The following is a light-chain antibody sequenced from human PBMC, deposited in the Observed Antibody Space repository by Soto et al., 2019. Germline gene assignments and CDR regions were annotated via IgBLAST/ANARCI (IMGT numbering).Light chain of an antibody. CDR1: SSNIGSNY. Sequence: QSVPTQPPSASGTPGQRVTISCSGSSSNIGSNYVYWYQQVPGTAPKLLIYRNNQRPSGVPDRFSGSKSGTSASLAISGLRSDDEAYYYCAAWDDSLSGRVFGGGTKLTVL. J-gene: IGLJ3*02. V-gene: IGLV1-47*01. CDR2: RNN. CDR3: AAWDDSLSGRV.